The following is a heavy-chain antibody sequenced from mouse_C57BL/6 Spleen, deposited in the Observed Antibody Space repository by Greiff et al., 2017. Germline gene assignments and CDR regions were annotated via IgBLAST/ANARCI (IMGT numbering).Heavy chain of an antibody. Sequence: QVQLQQSGPELVKPGASVKISCKASGYAFSSSWMNWVKQRPGKGLEWIGRIYPGDGDTNYNGKFKGKATLTADKSSSTAYMQLSSLTSEDSAVYFCAREEITTAGYWGQGTTLTVSS. V-gene: IGHV1-82*01. D-gene: IGHD1-2*01. CDR2: IYPGDGDT. CDR3: AREEITTAGY. J-gene: IGHJ2*01. CDR1: GYAFSSSW.